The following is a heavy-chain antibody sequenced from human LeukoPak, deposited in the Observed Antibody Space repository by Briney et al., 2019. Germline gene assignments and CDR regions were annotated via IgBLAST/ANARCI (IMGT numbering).Heavy chain of an antibody. CDR2: IYYGGTT. V-gene: IGHV4-59*08. D-gene: IGHD3-16*01. J-gene: IGHJ4*02. CDR1: GGSISGYY. Sequence: SETLSLTCTVSGGSISGYYWSWIRQPPGKGLEWIGYIYYGGTTNYNPSLKTRLTIFLDTSKNQFSLKLSSVTAADTAVYYCARHYVFVSGGSSFDFWGQGTLVTVSS. CDR3: ARHYVFVSGGSSFDF.